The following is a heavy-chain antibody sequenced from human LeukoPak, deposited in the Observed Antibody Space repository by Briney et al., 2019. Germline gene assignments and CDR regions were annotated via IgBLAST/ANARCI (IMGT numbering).Heavy chain of an antibody. D-gene: IGHD1-26*01. V-gene: IGHV3-11*01. J-gene: IGHJ5*02. CDR2: ISSSGSTI. CDR3: ARDPSGSYIWFDP. CDR1: GFTFSDYY. Sequence: GGSLRLSCAASGFTFSDYYMSWIRQAPGKGLEWVSYISSSGSTIYYADSVKGRFTISRGNAKNSLYLQMNSLRAEDTAVYYCARDPSGSYIWFDPWGQGTLVTVSS.